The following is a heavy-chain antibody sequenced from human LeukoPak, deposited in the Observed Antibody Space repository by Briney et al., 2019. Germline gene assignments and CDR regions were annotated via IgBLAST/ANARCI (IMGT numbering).Heavy chain of an antibody. J-gene: IGHJ3*02. D-gene: IGHD1-14*01. CDR3: ARTLTAYNDAFDI. CDR1: GGSISSGDYY. V-gene: IGHV4-30-4*08. Sequence: SATLSLTYTVSGGSISSGDYYWSWIRQPPGKGLAWIGYIYYSGSTYYNPSLKSRVTISVDTSKNQFSLKLSSVTAADTAVYYCARTLTAYNDAFDIWGQGTMVTVSS. CDR2: IYYSGST.